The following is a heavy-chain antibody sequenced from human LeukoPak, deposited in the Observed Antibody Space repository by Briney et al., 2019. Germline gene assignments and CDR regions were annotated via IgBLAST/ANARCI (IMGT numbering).Heavy chain of an antibody. V-gene: IGHV3-7*03. CDR1: GLTFSNYW. CDR3: AISDGTY. J-gene: IGHJ4*02. CDR2: MKQDGTET. Sequence: GGSLRLSREASGLTFSNYWMSWVRQAPGKGLEWVANMKQDGTETYYVASVKGRFTISRDNAKNSLYLQMSSLRAEDTAVYYCAISDGTYWGQGTLVTVSS.